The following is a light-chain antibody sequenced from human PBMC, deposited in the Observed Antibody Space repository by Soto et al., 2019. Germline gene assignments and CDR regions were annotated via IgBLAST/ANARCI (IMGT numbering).Light chain of an antibody. CDR3: QQYNSYTWT. Sequence: DIQMTQSPSTLSASLGDRVTLTCRASQSISSWLAWYQQKPGKAPQLLIYDVSSLESGVPSRVRGSGSGTEFTLTISSLKPDDFETYYCQQYNSYTWTFGQGTKVDIK. CDR2: DVS. V-gene: IGKV1-5*01. CDR1: QSISSW. J-gene: IGKJ1*01.